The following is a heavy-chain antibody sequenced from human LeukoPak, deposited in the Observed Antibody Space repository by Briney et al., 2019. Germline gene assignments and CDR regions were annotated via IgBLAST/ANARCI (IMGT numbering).Heavy chain of an antibody. J-gene: IGHJ4*02. CDR2: ISSGSGYI. CDR1: GFTFSSYT. CDR3: ASGNFFDY. Sequence: PGGSLRLSCAASGFTFSSYTMNWVRQAPGKGLEWVSSISSGSGYIYYADSVQGRFTISRDNAKSSLYLQMNSLRADDTAVFYCASGNFFDYGGQGPRVTVPS. D-gene: IGHD1-1*01. V-gene: IGHV3-21*01.